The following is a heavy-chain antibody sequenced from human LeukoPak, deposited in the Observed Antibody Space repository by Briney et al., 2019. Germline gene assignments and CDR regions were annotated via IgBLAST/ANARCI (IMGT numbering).Heavy chain of an antibody. CDR1: GGSISSYY. D-gene: IGHD4-11*01. V-gene: IGHV4-59*08. CDR3: ARLQLSNWFDP. J-gene: IGHJ5*02. CDR2: IYYSGST. Sequence: PSETLSLTCTVSGGSISSYYWSWIRQPPGKGLEWIGYIYYSGSTNYNPSLKSRVTISVDTSKNQFSLKLSSVTAADTAVYYCARLQLSNWFDPWGQGTPVTVSS.